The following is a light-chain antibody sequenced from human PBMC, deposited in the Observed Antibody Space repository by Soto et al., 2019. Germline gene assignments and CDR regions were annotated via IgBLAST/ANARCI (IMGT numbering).Light chain of an antibody. V-gene: IGKV1-39*01. Sequence: DIQMTQSPSTLSASVGDRVTITCRASQSISSWLAWYQQKPGKAPKLLIYAASTLQPGVPSRFRGSGSGTDFTLTVSSLQPEDFATYHCQQTFSRPYTFGQGTKLEIE. CDR2: AAS. CDR3: QQTFSRPYT. CDR1: QSISSW. J-gene: IGKJ2*01.